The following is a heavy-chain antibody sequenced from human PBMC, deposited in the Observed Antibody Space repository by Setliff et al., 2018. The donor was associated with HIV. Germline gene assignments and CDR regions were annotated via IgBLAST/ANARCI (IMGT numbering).Heavy chain of an antibody. D-gene: IGHD3-22*01. CDR1: VGTFSSYA. V-gene: IGHV1-69*10. CDR3: ARDRDSSGYYYDDAFDI. Sequence: ASVKVSCKASVGTFSSYAISGVRQAPGQGLEWMGGIIPILGIANYAQKFQGRVTITADKSTSTAYMEMSSLRSEDTAVYYCARDRDSSGYYYDDAFDIWGQGTMVTVSS. J-gene: IGHJ3*02. CDR2: IIPILGIA.